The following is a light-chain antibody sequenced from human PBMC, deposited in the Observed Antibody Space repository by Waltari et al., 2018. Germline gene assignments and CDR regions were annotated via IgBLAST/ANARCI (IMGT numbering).Light chain of an antibody. CDR1: TSNIGAGHD. V-gene: IGLV1-40*01. Sequence: QSVLTQPPSVSGTPGQRVTISCSGSTSNIGAGHDVHWYQHLPGTPPKLLINGNNHRPWGVPNRVFCSESGTSASLAITGLQADDEADYFCQSFDNMLSGGVVFGGGTKLAVL. J-gene: IGLJ2*01. CDR2: GNN. CDR3: QSFDNMLSGGVV.